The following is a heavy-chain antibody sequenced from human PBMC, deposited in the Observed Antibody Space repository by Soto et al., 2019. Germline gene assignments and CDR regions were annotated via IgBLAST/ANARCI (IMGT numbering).Heavy chain of an antibody. D-gene: IGHD5-12*01. V-gene: IGHV6-1*01. CDR1: GDSVSSNSAA. CDR2: TYYRSKWYN. CDR3: ARQSAYDSYYYYYYGMDV. J-gene: IGHJ6*02. Sequence: QVQLQQSGPGLVKPSQTLSLTCAISGDSVSSNSAAWNWIRQSPSRGLEWLGRTYYRSKWYNDYAVSVKSRMTINPDTSKNQFSLQLNSVTPEDTAVYYCARQSAYDSYYYYYYGMDVWGQGTTVTVSS.